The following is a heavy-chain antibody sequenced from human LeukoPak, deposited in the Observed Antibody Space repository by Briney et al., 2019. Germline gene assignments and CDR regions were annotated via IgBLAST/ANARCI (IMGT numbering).Heavy chain of an antibody. J-gene: IGHJ5*02. Sequence: ASVKVSCKASGYSFTGYYIHWVRQAPGQGLEWMGWINPNNGGTNFAQKFQGRVTMTRDTSISTAYMELSRLRSDDTAIYYSAKDQNTGYANNWFDPWGQGTLVTVSS. CDR2: INPNNGGT. V-gene: IGHV1-2*02. CDR1: GYSFTGYY. D-gene: IGHD5-12*01. CDR3: AKDQNTGYANNWFDP.